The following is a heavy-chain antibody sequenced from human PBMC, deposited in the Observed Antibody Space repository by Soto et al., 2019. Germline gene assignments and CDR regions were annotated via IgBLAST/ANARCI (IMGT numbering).Heavy chain of an antibody. Sequence: XVSLSLSCAVSGFTFSSYAMNWVRQAPGKGLEWVSAISGSGGSTYYADSVKGRFTISRDTSKNTLYLQMNSLRAEDTAIYYCENSDVALNSEFDYWGQGTLVTVSS. D-gene: IGHD2-21*01. CDR1: GFTFSSYA. CDR3: ENSDVALNSEFDY. V-gene: IGHV3-23*01. J-gene: IGHJ4*02. CDR2: ISGSGGST.